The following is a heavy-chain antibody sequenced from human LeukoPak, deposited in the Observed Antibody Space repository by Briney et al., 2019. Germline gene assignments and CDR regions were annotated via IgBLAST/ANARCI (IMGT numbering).Heavy chain of an antibody. CDR1: GYTLTELS. D-gene: IGHD3-22*01. J-gene: IGHJ3*02. V-gene: IGHV1-24*01. CDR2: FDAKDGEP. CDR3: ARWVDSSGSGAFDI. Sequence: ASVKVSCKVSGYTLTELSMHWVRQAPAKGLEWMGGFDAKDGEPIYAQKFQGRVIMTEDTSTDTAYMELSSLRSEDTAAYYCARWVDSSGSGAFDIWGQGTMVTVSS.